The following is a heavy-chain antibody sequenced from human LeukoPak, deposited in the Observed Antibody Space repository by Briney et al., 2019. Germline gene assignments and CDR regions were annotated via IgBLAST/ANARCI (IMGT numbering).Heavy chain of an antibody. Sequence: PGGSLRLSCAASGFTFSSYGMHWVRQAPGQGLEWVSATSGSGGNTYYADSVKGRFTISRDNSKNTLYLQMNSLRAADTAVYYCAKAGGGSYFPYWGQGTLVTVSS. D-gene: IGHD1-26*01. CDR2: TSGSGGNT. CDR3: AKAGGGSYFPY. V-gene: IGHV3-23*01. J-gene: IGHJ4*02. CDR1: GFTFSSYG.